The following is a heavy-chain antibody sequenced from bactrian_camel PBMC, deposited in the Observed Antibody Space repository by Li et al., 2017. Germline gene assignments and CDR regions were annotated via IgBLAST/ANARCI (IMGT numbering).Heavy chain of an antibody. D-gene: IGHD5*01. CDR2: LWIGGATT. V-gene: IGHV3S1*01. CDR3: AAGQGVGWCLDVIRVGAEADFDY. J-gene: IGHJ6*01. Sequence: QVQLVESGGGSVQAGGSLRLSCAAGRYTYKRNCMGWFRQRPGKDREALAVLWIGGATTYYMDSVKDRFTISQDPTKNAVYLQMDSLTPEDTATYYCAAGQGVGWCLDVIRVGAEADFDYWGHGTQVTVS. CDR1: RYTYKRNC.